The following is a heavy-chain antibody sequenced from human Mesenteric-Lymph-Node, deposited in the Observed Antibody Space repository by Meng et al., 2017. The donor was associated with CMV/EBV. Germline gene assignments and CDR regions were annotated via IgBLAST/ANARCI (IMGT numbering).Heavy chain of an antibody. CDR2: IYWTDDK. J-gene: IGHJ4*02. V-gene: IGHV2-5*01. CDR3: AHRRFGGVMFDY. Sequence: CTFSGFSISTDGVCVGWIHQPPGKALEWLALIYWTDDKRYTPSLKTRLTITKDTSKNRVVLTMTNMDPVDTATYYCAHRRFGGVMFDYWGQGTLVTVSS. D-gene: IGHD3-10*01. CDR1: GFSISTDGVC.